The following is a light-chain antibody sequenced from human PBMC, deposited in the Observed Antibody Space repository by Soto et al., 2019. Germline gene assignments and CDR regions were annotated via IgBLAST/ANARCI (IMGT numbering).Light chain of an antibody. V-gene: IGLV2-18*02. J-gene: IGLJ1*01. Sequence: QSVLTQPPSVSRSPGQSVTISCPGTSSDVGSYNRVSWYQQPPGTAPKLMIYEVTNRPSGVPDRFSGSKSGNTASLTISRLQAEDEADYYCSSYTSSTTYVFGTGTKVTVL. CDR3: SSYTSSTTYV. CDR1: SSDVGSYNR. CDR2: EVT.